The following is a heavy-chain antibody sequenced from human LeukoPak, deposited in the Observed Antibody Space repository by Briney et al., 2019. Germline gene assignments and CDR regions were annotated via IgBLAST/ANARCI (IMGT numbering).Heavy chain of an antibody. CDR1: GFTFSSYS. D-gene: IGHD5-18*01. J-gene: IGHJ4*02. Sequence: GGSLRLSCAASGFTFSSYSMNWVRQAPGKGLEWVSSISSSSSYIYYADSVKGRFTITRDNAKNSLYLQMNSLRAEDTAVYYCARADWDTAMIDYWGQGTLVTVSS. CDR3: ARADWDTAMIDY. V-gene: IGHV3-21*01. CDR2: ISSSSSYI.